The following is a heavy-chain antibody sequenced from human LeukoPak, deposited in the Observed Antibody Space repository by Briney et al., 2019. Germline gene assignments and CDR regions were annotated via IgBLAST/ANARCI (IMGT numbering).Heavy chain of an antibody. CDR2: ISAYNGNT. CDR1: GYTFTSYG. Sequence: ASVKVSCKASGYTFTSYGISWVRQAPGQELEWMGWISAYNGNTNYAQRLQGRVTMTTDTSTSTAYMELRSLRSDDTAVYYCARDRGNYYGSGSYYKIPEGAFDIWGQGTMVTVSS. J-gene: IGHJ3*02. D-gene: IGHD3-10*01. CDR3: ARDRGNYYGSGSYYKIPEGAFDI. V-gene: IGHV1-18*01.